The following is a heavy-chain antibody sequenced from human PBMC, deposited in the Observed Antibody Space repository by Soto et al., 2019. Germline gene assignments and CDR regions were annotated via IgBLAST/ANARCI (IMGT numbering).Heavy chain of an antibody. J-gene: IGHJ4*02. CDR2: VYYSGTT. CDR3: ARSSPPQMPKTPPVYFFDF. CDR1: GGCVCDKTDD. Sequence: SGTMYITRSVSGGCVCDKTDDWSWIRQPPGKRLEWIGYVYYSGTTNYNPSLKSLATISLDLSKNRFSLRLSSVTAADTAVYYCARSSPPQMPKTPPVYFFDFGAQRTL. V-gene: IGHV4-61*01. D-gene: IGHD2-8*01.